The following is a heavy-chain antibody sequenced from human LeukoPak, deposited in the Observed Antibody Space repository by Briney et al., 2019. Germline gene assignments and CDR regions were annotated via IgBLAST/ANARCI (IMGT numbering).Heavy chain of an antibody. D-gene: IGHD1-1*01. CDR2: IYTSGST. V-gene: IGHV4-4*09. CDR3: ARLHNRIYYYYYMDV. J-gene: IGHJ6*03. CDR1: GGSISSYY. Sequence: SETLSVTCAVSGGSISSYYWSWIRQPPGKGLEWIGYIYTSGSTNYNPSLKSRVTISVDTSKNQFSLKLSSVTAADTAVYYCARLHNRIYYYYYMDVWGKGTTVTVSS.